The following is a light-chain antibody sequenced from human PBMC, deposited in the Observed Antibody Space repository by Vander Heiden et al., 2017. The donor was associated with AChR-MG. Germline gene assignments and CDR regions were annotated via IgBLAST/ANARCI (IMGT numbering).Light chain of an antibody. CDR3: NSYTISSLI. CDR2: DVS. J-gene: IGLJ2*01. Sequence: QSALTQPASVSGSPGQSITISCIVTSSDLGGYNSVSWYQQHPGKAPILMIYDVSYRPSGVSDRFSGSKSGNTASLTISGLQAEDEADYYCNSYTISSLIFGGGTKLTVL. CDR1: SSDLGGYNS. V-gene: IGLV2-14*03.